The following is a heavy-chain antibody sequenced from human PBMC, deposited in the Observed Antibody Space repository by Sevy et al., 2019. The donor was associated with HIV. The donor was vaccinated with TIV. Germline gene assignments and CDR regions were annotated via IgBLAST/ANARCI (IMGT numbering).Heavy chain of an antibody. J-gene: IGHJ4*02. CDR3: ARDFRYDYGDPKLRYFDY. Sequence: ASVKVSCKASGYTFTGYYMHWVRQAPGQGLEWMGWINPNSGGTNYAQKFQGRVTMTRDTSISTAYMELGRLRSDDTAVYYCARDFRYDYGDPKLRYFDYWGQGTLVTVSS. V-gene: IGHV1-2*02. CDR2: INPNSGGT. D-gene: IGHD4-17*01. CDR1: GYTFTGYY.